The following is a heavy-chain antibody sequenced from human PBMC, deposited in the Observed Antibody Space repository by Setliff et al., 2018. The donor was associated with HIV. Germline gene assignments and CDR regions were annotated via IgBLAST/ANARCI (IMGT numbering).Heavy chain of an antibody. V-gene: IGHV4-59*08. Sequence: NPSETLSLTCTVSGGSVNYNYWSWIRQSPGKGLEWIGSIHHSGSTYYNPSLRSRVIISVDTSKNEFSLKVSSVTAADTAVYYCARVDRCSGGSCYFIDYWGQGTLVTVSS. J-gene: IGHJ4*02. CDR2: IHHSGST. CDR1: GGSVNYNY. CDR3: ARVDRCSGGSCYFIDY. D-gene: IGHD2-15*01.